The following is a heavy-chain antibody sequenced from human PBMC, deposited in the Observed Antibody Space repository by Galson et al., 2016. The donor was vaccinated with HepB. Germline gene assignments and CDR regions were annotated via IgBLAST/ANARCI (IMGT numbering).Heavy chain of an antibody. CDR2: IYSSGST. J-gene: IGHJ4*02. CDR1: GDSISGYY. CDR3: ARGPYYDHWVNYYYFDY. D-gene: IGHD3-16*01. Sequence: SETLSLTCTVSGDSISGYYWSWIRQPPGKGLEWIGYIYSSGSTNYNPSLKSRVTISVDTSKNQFSLNLNSVTAADTAVYFCARGPYYDHWVNYYYFDYWGQGTLVTVSS. V-gene: IGHV4-59*01.